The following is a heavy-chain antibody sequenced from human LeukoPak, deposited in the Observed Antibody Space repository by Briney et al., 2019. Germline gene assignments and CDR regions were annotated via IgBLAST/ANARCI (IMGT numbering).Heavy chain of an antibody. J-gene: IGHJ3*02. Sequence: PSETLSLTCAVYGGSFSGSYWSWIRQPPGKGLEWIGEINHSGSTNYNPSLKSRVTISVDTSKNQFSLKLNSVTAADTAVYYCARGAPKEIQLWLRLRGVAFDIWGQGTMVTVSS. V-gene: IGHV4-34*01. CDR3: ARGAPKEIQLWLRLRGVAFDI. CDR1: GGSFSGSY. CDR2: INHSGST. D-gene: IGHD5-18*01.